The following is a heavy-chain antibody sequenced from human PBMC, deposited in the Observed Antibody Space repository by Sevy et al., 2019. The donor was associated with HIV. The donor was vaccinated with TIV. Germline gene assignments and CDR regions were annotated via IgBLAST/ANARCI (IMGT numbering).Heavy chain of an antibody. Sequence: GGSLRLSCAASGFTFRNYGMNWVRQAPGKGLEWVSSISDGGGNIYYADSVKGRFSGSRDNSMKTRYLQLNRLRAEDTAVYYCAKGRVRSLDWFEPFDVWGQGTMVTVSS. CDR2: ISDGGGNI. J-gene: IGHJ3*01. CDR1: GFTFRNYG. CDR3: AKGRVRSLDWFEPFDV. D-gene: IGHD3-9*01. V-gene: IGHV3-23*01.